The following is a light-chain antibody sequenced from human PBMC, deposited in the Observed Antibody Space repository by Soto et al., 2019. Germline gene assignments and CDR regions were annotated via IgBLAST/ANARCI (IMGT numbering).Light chain of an antibody. Sequence: SYVLTQPPSVSVAPGQTATVACEGDNIGHTHVNWYQQKPGQAPVLVLYDDRNRPSGIPERFSGSNSGNTATLTISRVEAGDEADFYCQIWDSASDHVLFGGGTKLTVL. J-gene: IGLJ2*01. CDR2: DDR. V-gene: IGLV3-21*02. CDR3: QIWDSASDHVL. CDR1: NIGHTH.